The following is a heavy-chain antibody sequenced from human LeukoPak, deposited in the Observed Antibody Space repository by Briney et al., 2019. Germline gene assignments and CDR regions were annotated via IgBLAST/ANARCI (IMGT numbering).Heavy chain of an antibody. J-gene: IGHJ4*02. Sequence: SSETLSLTCTVSGDSISSYYWGWIRQPAGKGLEWIGHIYTSGTTNYNPSLESRVTMSIDTSKNQFSLKLRSVTAADTAVYYCARFVVVPAAAIDYWGQGTLVTVSS. CDR2: IYTSGTT. D-gene: IGHD2-2*01. CDR1: GDSISSYY. V-gene: IGHV4-4*07. CDR3: ARFVVVPAAAIDY.